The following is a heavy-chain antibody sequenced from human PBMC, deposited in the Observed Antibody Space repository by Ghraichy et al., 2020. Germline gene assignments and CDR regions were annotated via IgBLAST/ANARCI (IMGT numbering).Heavy chain of an antibody. Sequence: GGSLRLSCAASGFTFSSSGMTWVRRAPGKGLEWVSAISSSSSYRYYADSVNGRFTVSRDNAENSLYLQMNSLRVEDTAVYYCAKVVVPGYKDDYYGMDVWGQGTTVTVS. J-gene: IGHJ6*02. D-gene: IGHD5-24*01. CDR1: GFTFSSSG. CDR2: ISSSSSYR. CDR3: AKVVVPGYKDDYYGMDV. V-gene: IGHV3-21*06.